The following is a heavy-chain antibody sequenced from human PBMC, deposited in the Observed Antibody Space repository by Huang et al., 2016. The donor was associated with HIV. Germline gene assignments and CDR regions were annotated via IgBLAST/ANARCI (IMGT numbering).Heavy chain of an antibody. CDR3: TRLRNGDDAFDI. J-gene: IGHJ3*02. V-gene: IGHV3-73*01. CDR2: IKTKNDNYAA. CDR1: GFTFSGSA. Sequence: EVQLVQSRGGLLRPGGSLRVSCAASGFTFSGSAIHWVRQTSVKGLGGVGRIKTKNDNYAAAFTASLEGRFTVSRDDSRNTAYLQMNSLKTEDTAVYYCTRLRNGDDAFDIWGQGTTVTVSS.